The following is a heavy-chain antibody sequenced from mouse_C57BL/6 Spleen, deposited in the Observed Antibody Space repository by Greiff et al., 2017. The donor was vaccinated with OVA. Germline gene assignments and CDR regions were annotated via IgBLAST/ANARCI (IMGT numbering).Heavy chain of an antibody. J-gene: IGHJ2*01. CDR1: GYTFTSYW. CDR2: IDPNSGGT. V-gene: IGHV1-72*01. CDR3: ASVITTVVAHFDY. D-gene: IGHD1-1*01. Sequence: QVQLKQSGAELVKPGASVKLSCKASGYTFTSYWMHWVKQRPGRGLEWIGRIDPNSGGTKYNEKFKSKATLTVDKPSSTAYMQLSSLTSEDSAVYYCASVITTVVAHFDYWGQGTTLTVSS.